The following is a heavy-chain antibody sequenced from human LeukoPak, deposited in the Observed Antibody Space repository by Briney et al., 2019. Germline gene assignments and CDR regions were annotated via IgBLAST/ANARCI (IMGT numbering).Heavy chain of an antibody. CDR3: ARDGEAGGNFDY. V-gene: IGHV1-69*05. CDR1: GGTFSSYA. CDR2: IIPIFGTA. Sequence: SVKVSCKASGGTFSSYAISWVRQAPGQGLEWMGRIIPIFGTANYAQKFQGRVTITTDESTSTAYMELSSLRSEDTAVYYCARDGEAGGNFDYWGQGTLVTVSS. D-gene: IGHD2-15*01. J-gene: IGHJ4*02.